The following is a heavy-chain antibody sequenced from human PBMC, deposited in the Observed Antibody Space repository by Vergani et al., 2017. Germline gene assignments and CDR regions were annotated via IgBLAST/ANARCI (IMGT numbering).Heavy chain of an antibody. CDR2: ISSSSIYI. J-gene: IGHJ4*02. V-gene: IGHV3-21*06. D-gene: IGHD3-16*02. CDR1: GFTFSSYT. Sequence: EVQLVESGGGLVKPGGSLRLSCAASGFTFSSYTMNWVRQAPGQGLEWVSSISSSSIYIYYADSVKGRFTISRDNAKNSMYLQMNSLRAEDTAVYYCARXRPGQPPFYDYIWGSYRSEGYWGQGTLVTVSS. CDR3: ARXRPGQPPFYDYIWGSYRSEGY.